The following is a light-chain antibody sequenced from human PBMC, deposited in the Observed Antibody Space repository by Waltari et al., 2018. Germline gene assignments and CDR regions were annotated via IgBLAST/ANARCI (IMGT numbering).Light chain of an antibody. CDR3: QQYDVFPST. CDR1: QNIITW. Sequence: DIQMTQSPSTLSVSVGDRVTITCRASQNIITWLAWYQQKPGKPPRLLVHTASILETGVPSRFSGSGSGTTFTLTINSLQPDDFATYYCQQYDVFPSTFGQGTKLEI. CDR2: TAS. J-gene: IGKJ2*01. V-gene: IGKV1-5*03.